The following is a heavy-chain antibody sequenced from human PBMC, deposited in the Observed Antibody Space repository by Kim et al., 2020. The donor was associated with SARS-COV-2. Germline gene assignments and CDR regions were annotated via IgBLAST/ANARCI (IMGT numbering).Heavy chain of an antibody. CDR3: ARDMSVGRPYLDD. CDR2: IWYHGRDK. D-gene: IGHD1-26*01. J-gene: IGHJ4*02. CDR1: GFNFRTYG. V-gene: IGHV3-33*01. Sequence: GGSLRLSCAGSGFNFRTYGMHWVRQAPGKGLEWVAVIWYHGRDKYYADSVKGRFTISKDDSGNTLYLQMDSLKVDDTGIYFCARDMSVGRPYLDDWGQGTQLTVSS.